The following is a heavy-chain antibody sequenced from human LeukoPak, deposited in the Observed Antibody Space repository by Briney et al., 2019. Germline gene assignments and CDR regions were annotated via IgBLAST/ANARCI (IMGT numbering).Heavy chain of an antibody. CDR1: GFTFSSYS. V-gene: IGHV3-21*01. Sequence: PGGSLRLSCAASGFTFSSYSMNWVRQAPGKGLEWVSSISSSSSYISYADSVKGRFPISRDNAKNSLYVQINSLRAEDKFVCYCASGVYCGGYCYSGDAFDIWGQGTMVTVSS. J-gene: IGHJ3*02. D-gene: IGHD2-21*01. CDR2: ISSSSSYI. CDR3: ASGVYCGGYCYSGDAFDI.